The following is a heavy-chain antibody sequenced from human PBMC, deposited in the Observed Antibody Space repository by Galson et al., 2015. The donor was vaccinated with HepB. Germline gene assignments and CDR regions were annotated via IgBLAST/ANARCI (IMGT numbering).Heavy chain of an antibody. D-gene: IGHD2-21*01. V-gene: IGHV6-1*01. Sequence: CAISGDSVSSNSAAWNWIRQSPSRGLEWLGRTYYRSKWYNDYAVSVKSRISINRDTSKNQFSLQLNSVTPEDTAVYYCARAYCGVDCSYFDYWGQGTLVTVSP. CDR1: GDSVSSNSAA. CDR2: TYYRSKWYN. CDR3: ARAYCGVDCSYFDY. J-gene: IGHJ4*02.